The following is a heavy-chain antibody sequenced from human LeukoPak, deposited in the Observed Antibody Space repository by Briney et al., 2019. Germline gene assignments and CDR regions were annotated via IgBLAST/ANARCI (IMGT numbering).Heavy chain of an antibody. CDR1: GFTFSSYA. J-gene: IGHJ3*02. Sequence: GGSLRLSCAASGFTFSSYAMHWVRQAPGKGLEWVAVISYDGSNKYYADSVKGRFTISRDNAKNSLYLQMNSLRAEDTALYYCAKGHSGSYPNAFDIWGQGTMVTVSS. CDR3: AKGHSGSYPNAFDI. V-gene: IGHV3-30-3*01. CDR2: ISYDGSNK. D-gene: IGHD1-26*01.